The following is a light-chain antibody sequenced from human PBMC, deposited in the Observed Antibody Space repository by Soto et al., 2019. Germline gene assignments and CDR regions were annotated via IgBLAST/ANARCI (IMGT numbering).Light chain of an antibody. CDR3: SSYAGSSNV. CDR2: XXX. V-gene: IGLV2-8*01. J-gene: IGLJ1*01. Sequence: QSALTQPASVSGSPGQSITISCTGTSSDVGGYNYVSWYQQHPGKAPKLXXXXXXKRPSGVPDRFSGSKSGNTASLTVSGLQAEDEADYYCSSYAGSSNVFGTGTTATV. CDR1: SSDVGGYNY.